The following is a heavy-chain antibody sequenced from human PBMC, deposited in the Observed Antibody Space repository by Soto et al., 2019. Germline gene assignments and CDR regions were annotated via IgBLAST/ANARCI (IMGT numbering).Heavy chain of an antibody. CDR1: GGSISSYY. Sequence: SETLSLTCTVSGGSISSYYWSWIRQPPGKGLEWIGYIYYSGSTNYNPSLKSRVTISVDTSKNQFSLKLSSVTAADTAVYYCARHLPEYSGYDSYYYYYYMEVWGKGTTVTVSS. CDR3: ARHLPEYSGYDSYYYYYYMEV. D-gene: IGHD5-12*01. CDR2: IYYSGST. J-gene: IGHJ6*03. V-gene: IGHV4-59*08.